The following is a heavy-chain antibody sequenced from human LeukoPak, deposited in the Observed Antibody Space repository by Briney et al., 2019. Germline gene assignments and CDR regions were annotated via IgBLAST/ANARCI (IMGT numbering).Heavy chain of an antibody. CDR1: GGSISSGSYY. Sequence: SETLSLTCTVPGGSISSGSYYWSWIRRPAGKGQEWIGRIYTSGSTNYNPSLKSRVTISVDTSKNQFSLKLSSVTAADTAVYYCARVASYDFWSGYYGAGDIWGQGTMVTVSS. CDR2: IYTSGST. V-gene: IGHV4-61*02. J-gene: IGHJ3*02. CDR3: ARVASYDFWSGYYGAGDI. D-gene: IGHD3-3*01.